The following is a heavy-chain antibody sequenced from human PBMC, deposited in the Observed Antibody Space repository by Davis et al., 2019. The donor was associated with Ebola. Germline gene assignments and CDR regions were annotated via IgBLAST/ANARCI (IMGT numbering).Heavy chain of an antibody. Sequence: ASVKVSCKASGYTFTGCYIHWVRQAPGQGLEWMGWINPKSGGTYSAQKFQDRVTLTRDTSTRTVHMDLSSHKSDDTAIYYCASGEFVDFWGQGTLVTVSS. D-gene: IGHD3-10*01. CDR3: ASGEFVDF. J-gene: IGHJ4*02. V-gene: IGHV1-2*02. CDR1: GYTFTGCY. CDR2: INPKSGGT.